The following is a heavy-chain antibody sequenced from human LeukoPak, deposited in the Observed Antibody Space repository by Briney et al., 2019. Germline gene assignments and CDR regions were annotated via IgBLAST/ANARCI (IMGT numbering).Heavy chain of an antibody. J-gene: IGHJ4*02. CDR1: GFTVSSKY. CDR2: IYSGGGT. CDR3: ARGPGGYYDY. Sequence: GGSLRLSCAASGFTVSSKYMCWVRQAPGKGLEWVSAIYSGGGTYYADSVKGRFTISRDTSKNTLYLQMNSLRAEDTAVYYCARGPGGYYDYWGQRTLVTVSS. V-gene: IGHV3-53*01.